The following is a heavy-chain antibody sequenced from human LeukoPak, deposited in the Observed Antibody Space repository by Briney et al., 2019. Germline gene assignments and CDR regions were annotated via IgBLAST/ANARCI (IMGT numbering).Heavy chain of an antibody. Sequence: GGSLRLSCSASGFTFNNYAMTWVRQAPGKGLEWVSAISGSGGSTYYADSVKGRFSVSRDNSKNTFYLQMNSLRAEDTAVYYCVRGSSGSYPVLGYSDNWGQGILVTVSS. CDR1: GFTFNNYA. J-gene: IGHJ4*02. D-gene: IGHD3-22*01. V-gene: IGHV3-23*01. CDR2: ISGSGGST. CDR3: VRGSSGSYPVLGYSDN.